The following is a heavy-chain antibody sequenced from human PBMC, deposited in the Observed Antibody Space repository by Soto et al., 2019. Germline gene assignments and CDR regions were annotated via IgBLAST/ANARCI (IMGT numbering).Heavy chain of an antibody. V-gene: IGHV3-9*01. D-gene: IGHD4-17*01. CDR1: GVTFDDYA. CDR3: ENGSVHTPWYYGMDV. CDR2: ISWNSGSI. J-gene: IGHJ6*02. Sequence: GGSLKLSFAASGVTFDDYAMHLVRQAPGKGLEWVSGISWNSGSIGYADSVKGRFTISRDNAKNSLYLQMNSLRAVDTALYYCENGSVHTPWYYGMDVWGQGTTVTVSS.